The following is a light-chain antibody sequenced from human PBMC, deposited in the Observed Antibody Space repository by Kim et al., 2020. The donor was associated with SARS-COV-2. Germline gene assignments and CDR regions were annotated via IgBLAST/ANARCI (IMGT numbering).Light chain of an antibody. V-gene: IGLV1-44*01. CDR1: NSNLGSHT. Sequence: GQRFTISGSGSNSNLGSHTITWYQHCPGTAPKVLIYSNDQRPSGVPNRFSGSKSGTSASLAISGLQSEDEADYYCAAWNDSLNGRVFGGGTQLTVL. CDR2: SND. J-gene: IGLJ3*02. CDR3: AAWNDSLNGRV.